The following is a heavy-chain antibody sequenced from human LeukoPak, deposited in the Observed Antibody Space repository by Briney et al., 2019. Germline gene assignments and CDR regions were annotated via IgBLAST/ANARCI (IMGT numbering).Heavy chain of an antibody. V-gene: IGHV4-31*03. J-gene: IGHJ3*02. D-gene: IGHD5-24*01. Sequence: SQTLSLTCTVSGGSISSGGYYWSWIRQHPGKGLEWIGYIYYSGRTDYNPSLKSRVTISVDTSKHQFSMKLKPVTAADTAVYFCARGRWLPNAFDIWGQGTMVTVFS. CDR1: GGSISSGGYY. CDR3: ARGRWLPNAFDI. CDR2: IYYSGRT.